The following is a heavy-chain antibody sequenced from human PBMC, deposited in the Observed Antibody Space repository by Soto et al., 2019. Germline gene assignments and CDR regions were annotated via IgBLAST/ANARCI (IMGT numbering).Heavy chain of an antibody. V-gene: IGHV1-69*06. CDR3: ARELELPLGFDY. CDR2: IIPIFGTA. D-gene: IGHD1-7*01. CDR1: GGTFSSYA. J-gene: IGHJ4*02. Sequence: EASVKVSCKASGGTFSSYAISWVRQAPGQGLEWMGGIIPIFGTANYAQKFQGRVTITADKSTSTAYMELSSLRSEDTAVYYCARELELPLGFDYWGQGALVTVSS.